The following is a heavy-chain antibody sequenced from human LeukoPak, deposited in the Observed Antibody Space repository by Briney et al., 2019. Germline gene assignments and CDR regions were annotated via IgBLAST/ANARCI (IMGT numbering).Heavy chain of an antibody. CDR1: AGSFSGYY. V-gene: IGHV4-34*01. CDR2: INHSGST. J-gene: IGHJ4*02. Sequence: ASETLSLTCAVYAGSFSGYYWSWIRQPPGKGLEWLGEINHSGSTNYNPSLKSRVTISLDTSKNHFSLRLSSVTAADTAVYYCARDREVGATGYYFDYWGQGTLVTVSS. CDR3: ARDREVGATGYYFDY. D-gene: IGHD1-26*01.